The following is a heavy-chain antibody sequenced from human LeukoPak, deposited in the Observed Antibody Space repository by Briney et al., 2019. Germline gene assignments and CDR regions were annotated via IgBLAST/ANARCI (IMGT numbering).Heavy chain of an antibody. CDR1: GYSISSGYY. J-gene: IGHJ5*02. V-gene: IGHV4-38-2*02. CDR2: IYHSGST. D-gene: IGHD2-21*01. Sequence: IPSETLSLTCTVSGYSISSGYYWGWIRQPPGKGLEWIGSIYHSGSTYYNPSLKSRVTISVDTSKNQFSLKLSSVTAADTAVYYCARDLASRWFDPWGQGTLVTVSS. CDR3: ARDLASRWFDP.